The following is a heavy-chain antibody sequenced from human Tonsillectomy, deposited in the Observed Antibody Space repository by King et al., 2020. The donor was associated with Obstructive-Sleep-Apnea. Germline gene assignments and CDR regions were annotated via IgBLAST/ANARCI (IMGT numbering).Heavy chain of an antibody. CDR3: AIDRDSSGWYLGYYGMDV. D-gene: IGHD6-19*01. J-gene: IGHJ6*02. Sequence: VQLVESGGGVVQPGRSLRLSCAASGFIFNNYGMYWVRQAPGKGLEWGASISYYGSNVYYVDSVNVRFTFSLDNSKNTLYREMNSQRAGDNAVYYCAIDRDSSGWYLGYYGMDVWGQGTTVTVSS. CDR1: GFIFNNYG. CDR2: ISYYGSNV. V-gene: IGHV3-30*03.